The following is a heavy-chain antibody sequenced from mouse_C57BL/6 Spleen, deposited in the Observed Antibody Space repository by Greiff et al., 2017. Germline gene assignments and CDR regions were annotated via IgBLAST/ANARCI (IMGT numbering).Heavy chain of an antibody. V-gene: IGHV5-16*01. CDR1: GFTFSDYY. J-gene: IGHJ3*01. CDR3: AREGAYDYDAWFAY. D-gene: IGHD2-4*01. Sequence: EVQLVESEGGLVQPGSSMKLSCTASGFTFSDYYMAWVRQVPEKGLEWVANINSDGSSTYYLDSLKSRFIISRDNAKNILYLQMSSLKSEDTATYYCAREGAYDYDAWFAYWGQRTLVTVSA. CDR2: INSDGSST.